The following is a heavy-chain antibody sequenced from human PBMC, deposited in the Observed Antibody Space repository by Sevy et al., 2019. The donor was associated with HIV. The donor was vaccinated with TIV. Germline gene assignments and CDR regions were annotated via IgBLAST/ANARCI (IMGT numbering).Heavy chain of an antibody. D-gene: IGHD5-18*01. V-gene: IGHV3-30*03. J-gene: IGHJ4*02. Sequence: GGSLRLSCAASGFSFSTHAMHWVRQAPGKGLEWVAVISFDGSEKYYTDSVKGRFTISRDDSKNTLLLQVSSLRAEDTAVYYCARDAGYSTVWSPGYWGQGTLVTVSS. CDR1: GFSFSTHA. CDR2: ISFDGSEK. CDR3: ARDAGYSTVWSPGY.